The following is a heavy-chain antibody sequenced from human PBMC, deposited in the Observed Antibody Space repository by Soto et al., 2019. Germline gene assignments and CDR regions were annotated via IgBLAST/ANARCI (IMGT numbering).Heavy chain of an antibody. CDR3: ARGRIFGVGTPYGLDV. Sequence: QVQLVQSGTEVKKPGASVKVSCKASGYTFTSYGVSWVRQTPGQRLEWMGWISTKNGNTNYTQKFQGRGTLTSDTSTTTAYMELRSLRSDDTAVYYCARGRIFGVGTPYGLDVWGRGTTVIVSS. CDR1: GYTFTSYG. D-gene: IGHD3-3*01. V-gene: IGHV1-18*04. CDR2: ISTKNGNT. J-gene: IGHJ6*02.